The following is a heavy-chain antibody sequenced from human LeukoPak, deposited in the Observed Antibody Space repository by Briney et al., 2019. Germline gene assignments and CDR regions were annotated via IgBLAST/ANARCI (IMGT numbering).Heavy chain of an antibody. Sequence: PSETLSLTCAVYGGSFSGYYWSWIRQPPGKGLEWIGEINHSGSTNYNPSLKSRVTISVDTSKNQFSLKLSSVTAADTAVYYCARGGEGVGATTEDYWGQGTLVTVSS. CDR1: GGSFSGYY. CDR2: INHSGST. V-gene: IGHV4-34*01. CDR3: ARGGEGVGATTEDY. D-gene: IGHD1-26*01. J-gene: IGHJ4*02.